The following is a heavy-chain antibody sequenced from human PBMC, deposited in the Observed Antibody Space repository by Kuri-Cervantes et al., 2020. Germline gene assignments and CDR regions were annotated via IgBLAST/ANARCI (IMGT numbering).Heavy chain of an antibody. D-gene: IGHD6-6*01. CDR1: GGSFSGYY. CDR3: AREGEYSSSSGFNY. J-gene: IGHJ4*02. CDR2: INHSGST. Sequence: SETLSLTCAVYGGSFSGYYWSWIRQPPGKGLEWIGEINHSGSTNYNPSLKSRVTISVDTSKNQFSLKLSSVTAADTAVYYCAREGEYSSSSGFNYWGQGTLVTVSS. V-gene: IGHV4-34*01.